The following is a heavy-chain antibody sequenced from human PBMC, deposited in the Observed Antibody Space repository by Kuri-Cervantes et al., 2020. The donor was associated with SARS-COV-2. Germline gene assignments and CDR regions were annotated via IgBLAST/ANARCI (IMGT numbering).Heavy chain of an antibody. CDR1: GGSISSSSYY. D-gene: IGHD5-12*01. Sequence: SETLSLTCTVSGGSISSSSYYWGWIRQPPGKGLEWIGSIYHSGSTNYNPSLKSRVTISVDTSKNQFSLKLSSVTAADTAVYYCARGQGGGWLRLPIYYMDVWGKGTTVTVSS. CDR2: IYHSGST. V-gene: IGHV4-39*07. J-gene: IGHJ6*03. CDR3: ARGQGGGWLRLPIYYMDV.